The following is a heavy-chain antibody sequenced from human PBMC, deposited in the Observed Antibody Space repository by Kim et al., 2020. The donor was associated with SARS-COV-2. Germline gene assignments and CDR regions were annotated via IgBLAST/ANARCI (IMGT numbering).Heavy chain of an antibody. V-gene: IGHV3-11*04. J-gene: IGHJ4*02. D-gene: IGHD5-12*01. CDR2: STI. CDR3: ARDRDGYNY. Sequence: STIYYAGSVKGRFTTSRNNAKNSLYLQMNSLRAEDAAVYYCARDRDGYNYWGQGTLVTVSS.